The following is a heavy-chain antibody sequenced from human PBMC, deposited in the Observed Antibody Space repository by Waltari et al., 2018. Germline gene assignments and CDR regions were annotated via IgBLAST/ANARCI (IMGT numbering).Heavy chain of an antibody. V-gene: IGHV1-2*02. Sequence: QVSLVQSGAVVKPPGASVRVSCQASGYTFGTSYMHWVRQARGERLEWMAWINPFTGGANYAQKFKGRVTLTTDKSTTTGYMELNGLDSDDTAVYYCARGPLSPSNYWIDYWGQGTLVTVSS. D-gene: IGHD1-7*01. CDR2: INPFTGGA. CDR3: ARGPLSPSNYWIDY. J-gene: IGHJ4*02. CDR1: GYTFGTSY.